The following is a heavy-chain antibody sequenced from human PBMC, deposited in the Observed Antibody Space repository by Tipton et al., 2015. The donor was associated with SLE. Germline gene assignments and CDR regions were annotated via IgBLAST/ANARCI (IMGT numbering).Heavy chain of an antibody. CDR3: ASADWDIRYFDL. V-gene: IGHV4-39*07. CDR2: MYYSGST. CDR1: GGSISSRNYY. J-gene: IGHJ2*01. Sequence: TLSLTCIVSGGSISSRNYYWGWIRQPPGKGLEWIGSMYYSGSTYYNPSLKSRVTILEDTSKNQFSLKLRPVTAADTAVYYCASADWDIRYFDLWGRGTLVSVSS. D-gene: IGHD1-26*01.